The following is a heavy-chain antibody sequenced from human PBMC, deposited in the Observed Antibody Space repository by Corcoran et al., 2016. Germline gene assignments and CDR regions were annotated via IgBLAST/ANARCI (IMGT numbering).Heavy chain of an antibody. CDR1: GGSISSSSYY. V-gene: IGHV4-39*07. Sequence: QLQLQESGPGLVKPSETLSLTCTVSGGSISSSSYYWGWIRQPPGKGLEWIESIYYSGSTYYNPSLKSRVTISVDTSKNQFSLKLSSVTAADTAVDYCARVGSGYYHPNWYFDLWGRGTLVTVSS. J-gene: IGHJ2*01. D-gene: IGHD3-22*01. CDR2: IYYSGST. CDR3: ARVGSGYYHPNWYFDL.